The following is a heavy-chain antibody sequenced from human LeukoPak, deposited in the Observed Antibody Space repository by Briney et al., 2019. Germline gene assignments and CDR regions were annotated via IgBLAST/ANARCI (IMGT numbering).Heavy chain of an antibody. CDR1: GGTFNIYD. CDR2: IIPIFGTA. V-gene: IGHV1-69*06. D-gene: IGHD2-15*01. Sequence: SVTVSYRASGGTFNIYDISWVRQAPGQGREGMGGIIPIFGTANYAQKFQGRVTITADKSTSTAYMELSSLRSEDTAVYYCAGTPRVVVVAATGDYWGQGTLVTVSS. CDR3: AGTPRVVVVAATGDY. J-gene: IGHJ4*02.